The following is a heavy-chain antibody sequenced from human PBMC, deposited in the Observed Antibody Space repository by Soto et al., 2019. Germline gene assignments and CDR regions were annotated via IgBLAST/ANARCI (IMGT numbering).Heavy chain of an antibody. J-gene: IGHJ4*02. Sequence: QVQLVQSGAEVKKPGSSVKVSCKASGGTFSSYTISWVRQAPGQGLEWMGRIIPILGIANYAQKFQGRVTFTGEKPKSTAYVGRSSVRSGDPAVYYCARLGRGDWFDYWGQGPLVPASS. CDR3: ARLGRGDWFDY. CDR1: GGTFSSYT. V-gene: IGHV1-69*02. CDR2: IIPILGIA. D-gene: IGHD2-21*02.